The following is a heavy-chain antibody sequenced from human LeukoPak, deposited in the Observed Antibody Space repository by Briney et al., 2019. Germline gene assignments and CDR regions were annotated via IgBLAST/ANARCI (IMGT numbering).Heavy chain of an antibody. D-gene: IGHD3-10*01. J-gene: IGHJ4*02. V-gene: IGHV4-4*02. Sequence: SGTLSLTCAVSGGSISSSNWWSWVRQPPGKGLEWIGEIYHSGSTNYNPSLKSRVTISVDKSKNQFSLELSSVTAADTAVYYCASHRGVGGAENDYWGQGTLVTVSS. CDR1: GGSISSSNW. CDR2: IYHSGST. CDR3: ASHRGVGGAENDY.